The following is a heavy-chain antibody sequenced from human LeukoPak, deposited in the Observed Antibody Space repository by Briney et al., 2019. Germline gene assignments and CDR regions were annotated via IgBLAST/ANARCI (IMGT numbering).Heavy chain of an antibody. V-gene: IGHV3-20*04. Sequence: GGSLRLSCAASGFTFNNFGMSWVRQAPGRGLEWVSGVNWNGGSTGYADSVKGRFTISRDNSKNTLYLQMNSLRAEDTAVYYCAKDASGSYPLDYWGQGTLVTVSS. CDR3: AKDASGSYPLDY. D-gene: IGHD1-26*01. J-gene: IGHJ4*02. CDR1: GFTFNNFG. CDR2: VNWNGGST.